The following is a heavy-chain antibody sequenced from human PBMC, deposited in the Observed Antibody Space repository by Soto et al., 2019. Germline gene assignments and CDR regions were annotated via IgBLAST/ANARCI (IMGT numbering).Heavy chain of an antibody. CDR1: GGTFSSYA. V-gene: IGHV1-69*13. Sequence: ASVKVSCKASGGTFSSYAISWVRQAPGQGLEWMGGIIPIFGTANYAQKFQGRVTITADESTSTAYMELSSLRSEDTAVYYCARHPERIAEIGWFDPWGQGTLVTVSS. CDR3: ARHPERIAEIGWFDP. D-gene: IGHD6-13*01. CDR2: IIPIFGTA. J-gene: IGHJ5*02.